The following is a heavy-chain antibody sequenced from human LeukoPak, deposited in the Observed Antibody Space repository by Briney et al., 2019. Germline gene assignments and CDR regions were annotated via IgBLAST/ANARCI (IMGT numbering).Heavy chain of an antibody. CDR1: GYTFTTYN. CDR3: ARDEMATIGDYYYYMDV. V-gene: IGHV1-69*06. D-gene: IGHD5-24*01. J-gene: IGHJ6*03. CDR2: IIPIFGTA. Sequence: GASVKVSCKASGYTFTTYNIHWVRQAPGQGLEWMGGIIPIFGTANYAQKFQGRVTITADKSTSTAYMELSSLRSEDTAVYYCARDEMATIGDYYYYMDVWGKGTTVTVSS.